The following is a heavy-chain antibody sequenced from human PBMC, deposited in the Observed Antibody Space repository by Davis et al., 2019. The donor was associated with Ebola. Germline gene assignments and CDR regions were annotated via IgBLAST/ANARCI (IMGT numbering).Heavy chain of an antibody. V-gene: IGHV6-1*01. D-gene: IGHD5-12*01. J-gene: IGHJ6*02. CDR2: TYYRSKRYN. CDR3: SRVALATYGMDV. CDR1: GDSVSSNSAA. Sequence: SQTLSLTCAISGDSVSSNSAAWTWIRQSPSRGVGWLGRTYYRSKRYNDYAVSVKSRITINPDTSKNQFSLQLNSVTPADTAVYYCSRVALATYGMDVWGQGTTVTVSS.